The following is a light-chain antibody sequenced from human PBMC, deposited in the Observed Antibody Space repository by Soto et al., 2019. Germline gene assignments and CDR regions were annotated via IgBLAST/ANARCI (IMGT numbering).Light chain of an antibody. J-gene: IGKJ1*01. CDR1: QTISRNY. CDR2: GAS. V-gene: IGKV3-20*01. Sequence: LVXTHSXGXXSXXXXXXXXFXXXXXQTISRNYLVWYQKKPGQAPRLLIYGASTRATGIPDRFTGSGSGTDFTLTITRLEPEDLAVYYCQQYGGSVPWTFGQGTKVDIK. CDR3: QQYGGSVPWT.